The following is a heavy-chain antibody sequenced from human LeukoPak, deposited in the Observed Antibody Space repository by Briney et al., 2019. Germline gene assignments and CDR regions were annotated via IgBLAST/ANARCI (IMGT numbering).Heavy chain of an antibody. J-gene: IGHJ4*02. CDR2: ISSSSSYI. V-gene: IGHV3-21*01. D-gene: IGHD4-11*01. Sequence: GGSLRLSCAASGFTFSSYSMNWVRQAPGKGLEWVSSISSSSSYIYYADSVKGRFTISRDNAKNSLYLQMSSLRAEDTAVYYCARETTYSNYAGWFDYWGQGTLVTVSS. CDR1: GFTFSSYS. CDR3: ARETTYSNYAGWFDY.